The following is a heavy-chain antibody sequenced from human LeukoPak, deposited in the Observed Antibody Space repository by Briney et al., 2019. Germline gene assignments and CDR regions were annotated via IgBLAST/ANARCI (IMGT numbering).Heavy chain of an antibody. CDR1: GGSFSGYY. Sequence: SETLSLTCAVYGGSFSGYYWSWIRQPPGKGLEWIGEINHSGSTNYNPSLKSRVTISVDTSKNQFSLKLSSVTAADTAVYYCARHRLLAAFDIWGQGTMVTVSS. CDR2: INHSGST. CDR3: ARHRLLAAFDI. V-gene: IGHV4-34*01. D-gene: IGHD2-15*01. J-gene: IGHJ3*02.